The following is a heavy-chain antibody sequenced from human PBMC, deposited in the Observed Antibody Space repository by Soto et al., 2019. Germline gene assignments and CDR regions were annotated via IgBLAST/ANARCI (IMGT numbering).Heavy chain of an antibody. CDR1: GYTFTSYG. V-gene: IGHV1-24*01. CDR3: ATKGRWYVGYYYYGMDV. Sequence: GASVKVSCKASGYTFTSYGISWVRQAPGQGLEWMGGFDPEDGETIYAQKFQGRVTMTEDTSTDTAYMELSSLRSEDTAVYYCATKGRWYVGYYYYGMDVWGQGTTVTVSS. CDR2: FDPEDGET. D-gene: IGHD6-13*01. J-gene: IGHJ6*02.